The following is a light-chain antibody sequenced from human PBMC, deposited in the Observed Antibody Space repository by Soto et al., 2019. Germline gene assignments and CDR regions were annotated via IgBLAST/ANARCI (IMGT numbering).Light chain of an antibody. Sequence: QSALTQPPSASGSPGQSVTISCTGTSSDVGGYNYVSWYQQHPGKAPKLMIYEVSKRPSGVPDRFSGSKSGNTASLTVSGLQAEDEADYYCSSYAGNLYVFGTGIKLTVL. J-gene: IGLJ1*01. V-gene: IGLV2-8*01. CDR2: EVS. CDR1: SSDVGGYNY. CDR3: SSYAGNLYV.